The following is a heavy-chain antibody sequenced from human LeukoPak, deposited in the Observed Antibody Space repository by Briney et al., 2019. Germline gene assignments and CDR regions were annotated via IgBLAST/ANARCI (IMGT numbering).Heavy chain of an antibody. CDR1: GFTFSNYL. Sequence: GRSLRLSCAASGFTFSNYLMHWVRQAPGKGLDWVAVILEDGTFQYYADSVKGRFTISRDNSRNTLFLQMNSLRPEDTAMYYCARVQGGGYRTADYWGQGTLVTVSS. CDR2: ILEDGTFQ. CDR3: ARVQGGGYRTADY. J-gene: IGHJ4*02. V-gene: IGHV3-30*04. D-gene: IGHD6-19*01.